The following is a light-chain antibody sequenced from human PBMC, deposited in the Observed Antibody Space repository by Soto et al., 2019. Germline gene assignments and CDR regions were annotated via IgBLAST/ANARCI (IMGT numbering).Light chain of an antibody. V-gene: IGLV2-11*01. CDR3: CSYAGGYTWV. Sequence: QSALTQPRSVSGSPGQSVTMSCTGTSSDVGGYNYVSWYQQHPGKAPKLMIYDVSKRPSGVPDRFSGSKSGNTASLTISGLQAEDDADYYCCSYAGGYTWVFGTGTKLTVL. CDR2: DVS. J-gene: IGLJ1*01. CDR1: SSDVGGYNY.